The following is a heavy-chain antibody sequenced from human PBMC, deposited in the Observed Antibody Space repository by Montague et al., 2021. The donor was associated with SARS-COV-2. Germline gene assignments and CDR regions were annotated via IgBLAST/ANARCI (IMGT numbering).Heavy chain of an antibody. J-gene: IGHJ4*02. D-gene: IGHD3-10*01. V-gene: IGHV4-34*01. CDR1: GGSFSGFQ. CDR2: INQSGST. CDR3: ETSSSRSYYVGLDY. Sequence: SETLSLTCALYGGSFSGFQWSWIRQSPGKGLEWIGEINQSGSTNYNVSLKSRLTMSLDTSKNQVSLKLSSVTAADTAVYYCETSSSRSYYVGLDYWGQGTLVTVTS.